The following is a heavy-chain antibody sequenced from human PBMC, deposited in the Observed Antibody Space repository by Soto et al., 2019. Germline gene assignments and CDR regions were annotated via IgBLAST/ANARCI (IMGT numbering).Heavy chain of an antibody. CDR3: ARVGKVAGIFPAHNWFDP. CDR1: GGSISSGDYY. J-gene: IGHJ5*02. Sequence: SETLSLTCTVSGGSISSGDYYWSWIRQPPGKGLEWIGYIYYSGSTNYNPSLKSRVTISVDTSKNQFSLKLSSVTAADTAVYYCARVGKVAGIFPAHNWFDPWGQGTLVTVSS. D-gene: IGHD6-19*01. CDR2: IYYSGST. V-gene: IGHV4-61*08.